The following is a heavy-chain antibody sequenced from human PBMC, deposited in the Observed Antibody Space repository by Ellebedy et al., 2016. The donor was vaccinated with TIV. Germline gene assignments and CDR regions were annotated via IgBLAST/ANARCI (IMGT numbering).Heavy chain of an antibody. Sequence: SVKVSXKASRYTFTSYYMHWVRQAPGQGLEWMGRIIPILGIANYAQKFQGRVTITADKSTSTAYMELSSLRSEDTAVYYCASEYCSSTSCYEVDYWGQGTLVTVSS. D-gene: IGHD2-2*01. V-gene: IGHV1-69*04. CDR3: ASEYCSSTSCYEVDY. J-gene: IGHJ4*02. CDR1: RYTFTSYY. CDR2: IIPILGIA.